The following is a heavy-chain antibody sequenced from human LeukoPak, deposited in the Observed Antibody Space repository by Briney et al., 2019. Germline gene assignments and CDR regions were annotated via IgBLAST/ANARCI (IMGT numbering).Heavy chain of an antibody. V-gene: IGHV4-39*07. CDR1: GFTFSSYS. CDR3: ARWVRTFFYFDY. CDR2: IYYSGST. J-gene: IGHJ4*02. Sequence: GSLRLSCAASGFTFSSYSMNWVRQPPGKGLEWIGSIYYSGSTYYNPSLKSRVTISVDTSKNQFSLKLSSVTAADTAVYYCARWVRTFFYFDYWGQGTLVTVSS. D-gene: IGHD5-12*01.